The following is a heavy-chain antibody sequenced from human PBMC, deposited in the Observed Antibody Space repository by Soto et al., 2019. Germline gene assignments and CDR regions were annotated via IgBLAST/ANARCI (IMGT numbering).Heavy chain of an antibody. V-gene: IGHV1-18*01. CDR1: GYTFTSYG. J-gene: IGHJ3*02. D-gene: IGHD4-17*01. CDR3: ARDVDYGDYVGFGDAFDI. CDR2: ISAYNGNT. Sequence: QVQLVQSGAEVKKPGASVKVSCKASGYTFTSYGISWVRQAPGQGLEWMGWISAYNGNTNYAQKLQGRVTMTTDTXTXTXFRELRSLRSDDTAVYYCARDVDYGDYVGFGDAFDIWGQGTMVTVSS.